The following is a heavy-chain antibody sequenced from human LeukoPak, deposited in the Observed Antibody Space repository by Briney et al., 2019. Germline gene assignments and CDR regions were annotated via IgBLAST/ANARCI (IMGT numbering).Heavy chain of an antibody. CDR3: ASEDIVVVPAAMNYYYYMDV. CDR2: ISSSSSYI. V-gene: IGHV3-21*01. Sequence: GGSLRLSCAASGFTFSSYTMNWVRQAPGKGLEWVSSISSSSSYIYYADSVKGRFTISRDNAKNSLYLQMNSLRAEDTAVYYCASEDIVVVPAAMNYYYYMDVWGKGTTVTVSS. J-gene: IGHJ6*03. CDR1: GFTFSSYT. D-gene: IGHD2-2*01.